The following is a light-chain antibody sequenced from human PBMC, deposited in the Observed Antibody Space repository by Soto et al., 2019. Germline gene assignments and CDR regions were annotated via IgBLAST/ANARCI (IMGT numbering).Light chain of an antibody. Sequence: EIVLTQSPGTLSLSPGERATLSCRASQSVSSSYLAWYQQKPGQAPRLLIYAASSRATGIPDRFSGSGSGTDFTLTISRLGPEDFAVYYCQHYGSSPRTFGQGTNVEIK. V-gene: IGKV3-20*01. CDR1: QSVSSSY. J-gene: IGKJ1*01. CDR2: AAS. CDR3: QHYGSSPRT.